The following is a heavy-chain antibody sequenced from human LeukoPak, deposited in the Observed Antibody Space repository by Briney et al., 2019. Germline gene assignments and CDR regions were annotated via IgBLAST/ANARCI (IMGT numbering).Heavy chain of an antibody. V-gene: IGHV3-74*01. J-gene: IGHJ4*02. CDR1: GFTFSDFW. D-gene: IGHD3-10*01. CDR3: ARGVDPTTINELGY. Sequence: PGGSLRLSCETSGFTFSDFWMHWVRQAPGKGLVWVARITPNGGGADYVDLVRGRFTISRDNVENTVYLQMNSLGADDMAVYFCARGVDPTTINELGYWGQGTLVTVSS. CDR2: ITPNGGGA.